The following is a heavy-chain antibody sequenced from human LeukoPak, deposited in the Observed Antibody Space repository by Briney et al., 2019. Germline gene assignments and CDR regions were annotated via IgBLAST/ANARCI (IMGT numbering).Heavy chain of an antibody. CDR2: IWYDGSNK. CDR3: AKAMYSSSWLYFDY. D-gene: IGHD6-13*01. J-gene: IGHJ4*02. Sequence: GGSLRLSCAASGFTFSSYGMHWVRQAPGKGLEWVAVIWYDGSNKYYADSVKGRFTISRDNSKNTLYLQMNSLRAEDTAVYYCAKAMYSSSWLYFDYWGQGTLVTVSS. V-gene: IGHV3-33*06. CDR1: GFTFSSYG.